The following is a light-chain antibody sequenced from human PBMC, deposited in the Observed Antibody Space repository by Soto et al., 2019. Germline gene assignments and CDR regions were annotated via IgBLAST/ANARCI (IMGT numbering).Light chain of an antibody. J-gene: IGKJ2*01. CDR3: QQYDSYSYT. CDR2: DAS. Sequence: IQMTQSPSTLSASVGDRVTITCRASQTIGNWLAWYQQKTGKAPKLLIYDASSLERGVPSRFSGSRSGTEFTLTISSLQPDDFATYYCQQYDSYSYTCGQGTKLEIK. V-gene: IGKV1-5*01. CDR1: QTIGNW.